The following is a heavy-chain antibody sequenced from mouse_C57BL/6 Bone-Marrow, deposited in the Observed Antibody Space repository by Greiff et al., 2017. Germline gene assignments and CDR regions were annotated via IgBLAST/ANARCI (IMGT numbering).Heavy chain of an antibody. CDR3: TTARYGYFDV. CDR2: IDPENGDT. J-gene: IGHJ1*03. Sequence: EVQLQQSGAELVRPGASVKLSCTASGFNIKDDYMHWVKQRPEQGLEWIGWIDPENGDTEYASKFQGKATITADTSSNTAYLQLSSLTSEDTAVYYCTTARYGYFDVWGTGTRGT. CDR1: GFNIKDDY. V-gene: IGHV14-4*01.